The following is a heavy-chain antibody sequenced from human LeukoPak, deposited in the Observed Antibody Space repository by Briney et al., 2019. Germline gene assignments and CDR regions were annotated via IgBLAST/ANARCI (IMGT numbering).Heavy chain of an antibody. CDR2: IYHSGST. D-gene: IGHD2-2*01. CDR3: ARAGQGYCTSASCYLSLDY. V-gene: IGHV4-4*02. CDR1: GVSISSSNW. J-gene: IGHJ4*02. Sequence: SETLSLTCAVSGVSISSSNWWSWVRQPPGKGLEWIGQIYHSGSTNYNPSLKSRVAISVDKSKNQFSLNLNSVTAADTAVYYCARAGQGYCTSASCYLSLDYWGQGTLVTVSS.